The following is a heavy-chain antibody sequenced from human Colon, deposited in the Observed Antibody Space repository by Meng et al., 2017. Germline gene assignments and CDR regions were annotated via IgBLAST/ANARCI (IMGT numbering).Heavy chain of an antibody. D-gene: IGHD2-8*01. CDR2: ISSFNGVT. V-gene: IGHV1-18*01. CDR3: ARTPFAGTPGTIGNWFDP. CDR1: GDTFTDYG. Sequence: VHLMQSGAEVRKPGASVKFSCKATGDTFTDYGINWVRQAPGQGLEWMGWISSFNGVTNYARKFRGRVTMTADTSTATAYMELRSLTSDDTAVYYCARTPFAGTPGTIGNWFDPWGQGTLVTVSS. J-gene: IGHJ5*02.